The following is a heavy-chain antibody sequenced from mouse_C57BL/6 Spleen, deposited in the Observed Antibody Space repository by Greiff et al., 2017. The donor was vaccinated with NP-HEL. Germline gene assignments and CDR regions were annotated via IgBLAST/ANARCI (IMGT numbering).Heavy chain of an antibody. V-gene: IGHV1-18*01. D-gene: IGHD4-1*01. CDR1: GYTFTDYN. CDR2: INPNNGGT. Sequence: QLQQSGPELVKPGASVKIPCKASGYTFTDYNMDWVKQSHGKSLEWIGDINPNNGGTIYTQKFKGKATLTVDKSSSTAYMELRSLTSEDTAVYYCARGDWGYAMDYWGQGTSVTVSS. CDR3: ARGDWGYAMDY. J-gene: IGHJ4*01.